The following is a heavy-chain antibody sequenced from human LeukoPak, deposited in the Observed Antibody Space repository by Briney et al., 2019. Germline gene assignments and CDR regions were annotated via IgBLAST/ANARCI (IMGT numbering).Heavy chain of an antibody. J-gene: IGHJ4*02. V-gene: IGHV1-8*03. D-gene: IGHD2/OR15-2a*01. Sequence: ASVKVSCKASGYTFTSYDINWVRQATGQGLEWMGWMNPNSGNTGYAQKFQGRVTITRNTSISTAYMELSSLRSEDTAVYYCARGRKGCSSMEYWGQGTLVTVSS. CDR1: GYTFTSYD. CDR3: ARGRKGCSSMEY. CDR2: MNPNSGNT.